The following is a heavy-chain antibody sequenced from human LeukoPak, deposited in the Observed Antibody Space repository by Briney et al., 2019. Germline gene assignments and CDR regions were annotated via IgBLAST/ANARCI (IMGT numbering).Heavy chain of an antibody. V-gene: IGHV4-34*01. CDR1: GGSFSGYY. CDR3: ARAREYFDY. D-gene: IGHD1-26*01. CDR2: INHSGST. J-gene: IGHJ4*02. Sequence: SETLSLTCAVYGGSFSGYYWSWIRQPPGKGLEWIGEINHSGSTNYNPSLKSRVTISVDTSKNQFSLKLSSVTAADTAVYYCARAREYFDYWGQGTLDTVSS.